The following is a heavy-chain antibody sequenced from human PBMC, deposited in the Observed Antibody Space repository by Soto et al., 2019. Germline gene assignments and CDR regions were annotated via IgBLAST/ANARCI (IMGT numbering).Heavy chain of an antibody. CDR3: GRGGSDSPMAPGY. V-gene: IGHV3-21*01. CDR2: ISSTTNYI. CDR1: GFTFTRYS. Sequence: GGSLRLSCAASGFTFTRYSMNWVRQAPGKGLEWVSSISSTTNYIYYGDSVKGRFTISRDNAKNTLYLQMNSLRAEDTAVFYCGRGGSDSPMAPGYWGQGTLVTVSS. J-gene: IGHJ4*02. D-gene: IGHD5-18*01.